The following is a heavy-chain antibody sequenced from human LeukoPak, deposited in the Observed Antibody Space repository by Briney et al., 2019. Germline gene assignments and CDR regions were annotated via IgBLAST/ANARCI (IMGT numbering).Heavy chain of an antibody. D-gene: IGHD6-13*01. CDR1: GGTLSSYA. V-gene: IGHV1-69*13. CDR2: IIPIFGTA. J-gene: IGHJ4*02. Sequence: ASVKVSCKASGGTLSSYAISWVRQAPGQGVEWMGGIIPIFGTANYAQKFQGRVTITADESTSTAYMELSSLRSEDTAVYYCARDVGIAAAGTRGYFDYWGQGTLVTVSS. CDR3: ARDVGIAAAGTRGYFDY.